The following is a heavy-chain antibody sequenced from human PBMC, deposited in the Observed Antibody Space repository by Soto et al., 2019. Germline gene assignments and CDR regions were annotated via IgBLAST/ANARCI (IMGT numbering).Heavy chain of an antibody. D-gene: IGHD5-18*01. J-gene: IGHJ4*02. Sequence: ASVKVSCKTSGYTFINYAISWVRQAPGQGLEWMGWISAYNGNTNYAQKLQGRVTMTTDTSTSTAYMEVRSLRSDDTAVYYCARFLGEYIYGPSDYWGQGTLVTVSS. V-gene: IGHV1-18*01. CDR1: GYTFINYA. CDR3: ARFLGEYIYGPSDY. CDR2: ISAYNGNT.